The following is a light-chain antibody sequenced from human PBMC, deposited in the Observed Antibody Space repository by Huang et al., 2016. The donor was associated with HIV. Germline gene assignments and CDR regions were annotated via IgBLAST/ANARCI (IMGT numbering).Light chain of an antibody. J-gene: IGKJ1*01. Sequence: EIVMTQSPATLSVSPGERATLSCRASQTVNSNLAWYQHKPGQAPRLLIYGASTRVTGVPARFSGSGYGTKFTLTISSLQSEDFAVYYCQQYNNWLAFGQGTKVEIK. CDR3: QQYNNWLA. CDR2: GAS. CDR1: QTVNSN. V-gene: IGKV3-15*01.